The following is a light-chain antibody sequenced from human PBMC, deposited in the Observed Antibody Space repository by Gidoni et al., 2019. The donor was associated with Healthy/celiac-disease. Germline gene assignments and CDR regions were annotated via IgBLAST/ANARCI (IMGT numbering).Light chain of an antibody. Sequence: EIVLTQSPATLSLSPGERATLSCRASQSVSSYLAWYQQKPGKAPRLLIYDASNRATGIPPRFSGGGAGANFTLTISSLGPEDFAVYYCQQRSNGPSYSFGQGTKVEIK. V-gene: IGKV3-11*01. CDR3: QQRSNGPSYS. J-gene: IGKJ2*03. CDR2: DAS. CDR1: QSVSSY.